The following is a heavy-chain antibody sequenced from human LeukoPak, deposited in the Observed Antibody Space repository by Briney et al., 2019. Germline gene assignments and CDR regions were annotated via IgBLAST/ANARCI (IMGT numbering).Heavy chain of an antibody. Sequence: SVKVSCKASGGTFSSYAISWVRQAPGQGLEWMGRIIPIFGTANYAQKFQGGVTITTDESTSTAYMELSSLRSEDTAVYYCARDPPDSYSSGWYYFDYWGQGTLVTVSS. CDR3: ARDPPDSYSSGWYYFDY. V-gene: IGHV1-69*05. D-gene: IGHD6-19*01. J-gene: IGHJ4*02. CDR2: IIPIFGTA. CDR1: GGTFSSYA.